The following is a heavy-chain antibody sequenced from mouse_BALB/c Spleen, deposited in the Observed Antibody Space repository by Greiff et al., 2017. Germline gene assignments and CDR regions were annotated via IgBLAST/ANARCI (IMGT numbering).Heavy chain of an antibody. V-gene: IGHV5-9-4*01. CDR1: GFTFSSYA. J-gene: IGHJ3*01. CDR3: ARASTMITTAFAY. Sequence: VQLKESGGGLVKPGGSLKLSCAASGFTFSSYAMSWVRQSPEKRLEWVAEISSGGSYTYYPDTVTGRFTISRDNAKNTLYLEMSSLRSEDTAMYYCARASTMITTAFAYWGQGTLVTVSA. D-gene: IGHD2-4*01. CDR2: ISSGGSYT.